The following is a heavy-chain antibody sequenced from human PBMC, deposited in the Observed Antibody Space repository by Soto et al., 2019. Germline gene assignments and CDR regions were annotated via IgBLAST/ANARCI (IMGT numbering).Heavy chain of an antibody. CDR3: ATTRGYCGSTSCSFEY. CDR2: ITPLLRTT. D-gene: IGHD2-2*01. V-gene: IGHV1-69*01. J-gene: IGHJ4*02. CDR1: GDTFSSYP. Sequence: QVQLVQSGAEVRKPGSSVRVSCKTSGDTFSSYPITWVRQAPGQGLEWIGGITPLLRTTNYAQRFQGRVIVTAVASTRTAYFELSSLRSEDTAVYYCATTRGYCGSTSCSFEYWGQGTLVTVSS.